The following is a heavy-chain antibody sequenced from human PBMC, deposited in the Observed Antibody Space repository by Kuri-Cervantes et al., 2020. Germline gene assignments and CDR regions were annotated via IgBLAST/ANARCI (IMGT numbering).Heavy chain of an antibody. Sequence: GESLKISCAASGFTVSSNYMSWVRQAPGKGLEWVSVIYSGGSTYYADSVKGRFTISRHNAKNPLYLQMNSLRAEDTAVYYCARDLGGDYVGWFDPWGQGTLVTVSS. CDR3: ARDLGGDYVGWFDP. CDR1: GFTVSSNY. CDR2: IYSGGST. J-gene: IGHJ5*02. V-gene: IGHV3-53*01. D-gene: IGHD4-17*01.